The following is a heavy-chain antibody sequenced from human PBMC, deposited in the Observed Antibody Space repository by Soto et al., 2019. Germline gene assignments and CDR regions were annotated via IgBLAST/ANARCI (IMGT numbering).Heavy chain of an antibody. D-gene: IGHD1-26*01. J-gene: IGHJ4*02. Sequence: QVQLQESGPGLVKPSETLFLTCTVSGGTISSWYWSWIRQPPGKGLEWIGYIYYSGSTNCNPSLKSRVTISVDTSKNQFSLKLSSVTAADTAVYYCARRYGSAIDFWGQGTLVTVSS. V-gene: IGHV4-59*08. CDR1: GGTISSWY. CDR2: IYYSGST. CDR3: ARRYGSAIDF.